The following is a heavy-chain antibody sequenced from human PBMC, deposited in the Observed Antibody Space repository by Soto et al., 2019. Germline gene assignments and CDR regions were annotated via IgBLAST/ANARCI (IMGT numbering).Heavy chain of an antibody. CDR3: ARSRYCSGGSCYNFDS. CDR1: GGTFSSYA. CDR2: IMPIFGTG. Sequence: AVKVSCKASGGTFSSYAISWVRQAPGQGLEWMGGIMPIFGTGNYAQKFQGRVTINADKSTSTAYMELSSLTSEDTAVYYCARSRYCSGGSCYNFDSWGQGTLVTVSS. J-gene: IGHJ4*02. V-gene: IGHV1-69*06. D-gene: IGHD2-15*01.